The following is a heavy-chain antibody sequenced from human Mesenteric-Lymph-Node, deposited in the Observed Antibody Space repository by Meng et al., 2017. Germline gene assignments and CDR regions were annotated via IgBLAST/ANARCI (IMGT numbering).Heavy chain of an antibody. CDR3: ARDLAVITKGCFDY. Sequence: ASVKVSCKASGYTFTSCGISWVRQAPGQGLEWMGWISAYNGNTNYAQKLQGRVTMTTDTSTSTAYMELRSLRSDDTAVYYCARDLAVITKGCFDYWGQGTLVTVSS. CDR2: ISAYNGNT. J-gene: IGHJ4*02. CDR1: GYTFTSCG. V-gene: IGHV1-18*01. D-gene: IGHD3-22*01.